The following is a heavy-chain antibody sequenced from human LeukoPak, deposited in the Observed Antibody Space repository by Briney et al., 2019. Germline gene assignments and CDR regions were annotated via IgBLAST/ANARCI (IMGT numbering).Heavy chain of an antibody. CDR2: IKGDGSEK. D-gene: IGHD6-25*01. V-gene: IGHV3-7*03. Sequence: GGPLRLSCATSGFTFSYYWMTWVRQAPGKGLEWLANIKGDGSEKNYVASMKGRFTISRDDVNNSLYLQLNNLRVEDTAMYYCAREAAYWGQGTRVTVSS. J-gene: IGHJ4*02. CDR1: GFTFSYYW. CDR3: AREAAY.